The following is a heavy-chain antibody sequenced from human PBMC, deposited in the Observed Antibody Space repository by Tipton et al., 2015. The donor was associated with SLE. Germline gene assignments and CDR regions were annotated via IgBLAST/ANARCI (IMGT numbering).Heavy chain of an antibody. D-gene: IGHD6-19*01. J-gene: IGHJ3*02. CDR2: ISSSSSYI. V-gene: IGHV3-21*01. Sequence: SLRLSCAASGFTFSSYSMNWVRQAPGKGLEWVSSISSSSSYIYYADSVKGRFTISRDNAKNSLYPQMNSLRAEDTAVYYCARGGSGWYIAFDIWGQGTMVTVSS. CDR1: GFTFSSYS. CDR3: ARGGSGWYIAFDI.